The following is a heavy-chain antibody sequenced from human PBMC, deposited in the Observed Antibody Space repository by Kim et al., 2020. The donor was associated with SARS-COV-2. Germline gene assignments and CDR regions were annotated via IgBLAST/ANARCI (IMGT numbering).Heavy chain of an antibody. V-gene: IGHV3-53*01. Sequence: GKGRFTISRDKSKNTLYLQMNSLRAEDTAVYYCARENYDSSGYYYYGMDVWGQGTTVTVSS. J-gene: IGHJ6*02. CDR3: ARENYDSSGYYYYGMDV. D-gene: IGHD3-22*01.